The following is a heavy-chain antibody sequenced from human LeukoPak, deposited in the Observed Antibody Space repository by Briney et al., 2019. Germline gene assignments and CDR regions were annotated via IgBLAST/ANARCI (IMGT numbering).Heavy chain of an antibody. Sequence: PGGSLRLSCAASGFSFRGYWMHWVRHAPGKGLVWVSRINADGTIATYADSVEGRFTISRDNAKNTLYLQMNSLRAEDTAVYYCARELVSYGDYGYWGQGTLVTVSS. CDR1: GFSFRGYW. V-gene: IGHV3-74*01. J-gene: IGHJ4*02. D-gene: IGHD4-17*01. CDR3: ARELVSYGDYGY. CDR2: INADGTIA.